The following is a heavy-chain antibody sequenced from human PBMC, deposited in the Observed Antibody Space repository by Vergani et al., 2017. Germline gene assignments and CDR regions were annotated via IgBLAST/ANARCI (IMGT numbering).Heavy chain of an antibody. CDR1: GFSILTSEMC. Sequence: QVTLRESGPALVKPTQTLTLTCTFSGFSILTSEMCVSWIRQPPGKALEWLALIDWNDNKYFNTSLKTRRTISKDASKNQVVLTMTNMDPVDTATYYCARIRRRGRSGYDIFDFWGQGILVTVAS. CDR3: ARIRRRGRSGYDIFDF. D-gene: IGHD5-12*01. CDR2: IDWNDNK. V-gene: IGHV2-70*01. J-gene: IGHJ4*02.